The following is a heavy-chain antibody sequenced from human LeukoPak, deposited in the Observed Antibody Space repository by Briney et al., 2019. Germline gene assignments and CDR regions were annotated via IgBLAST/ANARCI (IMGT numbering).Heavy chain of an antibody. Sequence: KTSETLSLTCTVSGGSISSYYWSWIRQPAGMGLEWIGRIYTSGSTNYNPSLKSRVTMSVDTSKNQFSLKLSSVTAADTAVYYCARDMYCSSTSCYPLHYYYYMDVWGKGTTVTVSS. CDR3: ARDMYCSSTSCYPLHYYYYMDV. V-gene: IGHV4-4*07. CDR2: IYTSGST. CDR1: GGSISSYY. J-gene: IGHJ6*03. D-gene: IGHD2-2*01.